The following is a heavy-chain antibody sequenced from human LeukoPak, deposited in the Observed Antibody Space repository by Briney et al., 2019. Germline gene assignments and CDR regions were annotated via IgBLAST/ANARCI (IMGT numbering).Heavy chain of an antibody. CDR3: ARERFGELFPGHYYYYYMDV. V-gene: IGHV1-69*05. CDR1: GGTFSSYA. J-gene: IGHJ6*03. CDR2: IIPIFGTA. D-gene: IGHD3-10*01. Sequence: ASVKVSCKASGGTFSSYAISWVRQAPGQGLEWMGGIIPIFGTANYAQKFQGRVTITTDESTSTAYMELSSLRSEDTAVYYRARERFGELFPGHYYYYYMDVWGKGTTVTVSS.